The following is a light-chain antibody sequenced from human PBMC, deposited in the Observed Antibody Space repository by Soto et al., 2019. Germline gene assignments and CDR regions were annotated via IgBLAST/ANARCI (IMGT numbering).Light chain of an antibody. J-gene: IGKJ5*01. Sequence: EIVVTQSPLTLPVTPGEPASICCVSGHIVLYNNTYNYLDWYQQKPGQAPRLLIYGASSRATGIPDRFSGSGSGTDFTLTISRLEPEDFAVYYCQQYGSSPITFGQGTRLEIK. V-gene: IGKV3-20*01. CDR1: HIVLYNNTYNY. CDR3: QQYGSSPIT. CDR2: GAS.